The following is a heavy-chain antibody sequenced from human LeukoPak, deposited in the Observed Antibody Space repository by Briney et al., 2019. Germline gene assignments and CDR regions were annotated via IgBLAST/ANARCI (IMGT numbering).Heavy chain of an antibody. D-gene: IGHD6-19*01. V-gene: IGHV1-8*01. J-gene: IGHJ5*02. Sequence: GASVKVSCKASGYTFTSYDINWVRQATGQGLEWMGWMNPNSGNTGYAQKFQGRVTMTRNTSISTAYMELSSLRSEDTAVYYCARGRAVAGYNWFHPWGQGTLVTVSS. CDR3: ARGRAVAGYNWFHP. CDR1: GYTFTSYD. CDR2: MNPNSGNT.